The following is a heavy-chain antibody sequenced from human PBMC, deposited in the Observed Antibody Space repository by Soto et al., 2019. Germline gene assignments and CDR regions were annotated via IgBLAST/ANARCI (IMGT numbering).Heavy chain of an antibody. CDR3: ARQRTSVVTQAYFDS. Sequence: SETLSLTCTVTGDSINNRSYYWGWIRQPPGKGLEWIGSIYYSGSTYNNPSLKSRVSMSVDTSKNQFSLKLRSVTAADTAPYYCARQRTSVVTQAYFDSWGQGSLVTVSS. V-gene: IGHV4-39*01. CDR2: IYYSGST. CDR1: GDSINNRSYY. D-gene: IGHD2-21*02. J-gene: IGHJ4*02.